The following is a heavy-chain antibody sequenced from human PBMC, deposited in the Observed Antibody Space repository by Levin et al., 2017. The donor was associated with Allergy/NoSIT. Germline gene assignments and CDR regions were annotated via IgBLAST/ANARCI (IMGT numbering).Heavy chain of an antibody. CDR1: GGSISSGDYY. CDR3: AREGGYYGMDV. V-gene: IGHV4-30-4*01. Sequence: SETLSLTCTVSGGSISSGDYYWSWIRQPPGKGLEWIGYIYYSGSTYYNPSLKSRVTISVDTSKNQFSLKLSSVTAADTAVYYCAREGGYYGMDVWGQGTTVTVSS. D-gene: IGHD3-16*01. CDR2: IYYSGST. J-gene: IGHJ6*02.